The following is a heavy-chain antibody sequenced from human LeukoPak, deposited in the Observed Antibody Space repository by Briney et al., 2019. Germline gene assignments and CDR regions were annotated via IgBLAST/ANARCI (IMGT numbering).Heavy chain of an antibody. V-gene: IGHV1-2*02. CDR2: INPNRGGT. Sequence: GASVKVSCKTSGYVFSDYYIHWVRQAPGQGLEWVSWINPNRGGTKYAQRFQDRVTMTRDRSTSTAYMDLTRLTSDDTAVYYCVRDFRVGGDFWGQGTLVSVSS. CDR1: GYVFSDYY. D-gene: IGHD2-15*01. CDR3: VRDFRVGGDF. J-gene: IGHJ4*02.